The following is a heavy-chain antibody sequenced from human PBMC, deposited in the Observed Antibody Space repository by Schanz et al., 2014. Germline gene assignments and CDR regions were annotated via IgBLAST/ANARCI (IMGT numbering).Heavy chain of an antibody. Sequence: EVQLVESGEGFVQPGGSLRLSCAASGFTFSDSWMHWVRQAPGKGLVWVSRTSNDGSFTTFADSVKGRFTISRDNAKNTLYLQMNSLRAEDTAVYYCVRDTDYHFDYWGQGTLVTVSS. D-gene: IGHD4-17*01. V-gene: IGHV3-74*01. CDR3: VRDTDYHFDY. CDR2: TSNDGSFT. CDR1: GFTFSDSW. J-gene: IGHJ4*02.